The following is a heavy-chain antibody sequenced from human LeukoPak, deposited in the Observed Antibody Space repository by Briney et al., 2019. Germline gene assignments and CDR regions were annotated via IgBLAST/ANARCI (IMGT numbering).Heavy chain of an antibody. CDR1: GGSFSGYY. J-gene: IGHJ2*01. CDR2: INHSGSA. V-gene: IGHV4-34*01. Sequence: SETLSLTCAVYGGSFSGYYWSWIRQPPGKGLEWIGEINHSGSANHNPSLKSRVTISVDTSKNQFSLKLSSVTAADTAVYYCARVVAAASYWYFDLWGRGTLDTVSS. D-gene: IGHD6-13*01. CDR3: ARVVAAASYWYFDL.